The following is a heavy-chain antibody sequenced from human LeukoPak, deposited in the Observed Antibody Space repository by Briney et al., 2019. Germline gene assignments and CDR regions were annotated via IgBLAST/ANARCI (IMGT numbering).Heavy chain of an antibody. CDR2: IYYSGST. CDR1: GGSISSGGYY. V-gene: IGHV4-61*08. Sequence: SETLSLTCTVSGGSISSGGYYWSWIRQHPGKGLEWIGYIYYSGSTYYNPSLKSRVTISVDTSKNQFSLKLSSVTAADTAVYYCARERANYDFWSGYHPTPNWFDPWGQGTLVPVSS. CDR3: ARERANYDFWSGYHPTPNWFDP. D-gene: IGHD3-3*01. J-gene: IGHJ5*02.